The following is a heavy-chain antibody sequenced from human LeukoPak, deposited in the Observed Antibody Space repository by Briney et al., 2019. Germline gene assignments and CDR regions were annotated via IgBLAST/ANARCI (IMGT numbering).Heavy chain of an antibody. J-gene: IGHJ4*02. CDR3: ARGPDGEDFDY. CDR2: INHSGST. CDR1: GGSFSGYY. D-gene: IGHD4-17*01. Sequence: SKTLSLTCAVYGGSFSGYYWSWIRQPPGKGLEWIGEINHSGSTNYNPSLKSRVTISVDTSKNQFSLKLSSVTAADTAVYYCARGPDGEDFDYWGQGTLVTVSS. V-gene: IGHV4-34*01.